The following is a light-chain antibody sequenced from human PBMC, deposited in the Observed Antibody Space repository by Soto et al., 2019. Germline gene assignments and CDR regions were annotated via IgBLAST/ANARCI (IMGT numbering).Light chain of an antibody. J-gene: IGKJ1*01. CDR3: QQYNNWPRGT. Sequence: VMTQSPATLSVSPGERATLSCRASQSVSSNLAWYQQKPGQAPRLLIYGASTRATGIPARFSGSGSGTEFTLTISSLQSEDFAVYYCQQYNNWPRGTFGQGTKVDI. V-gene: IGKV3-15*01. CDR1: QSVSSN. CDR2: GAS.